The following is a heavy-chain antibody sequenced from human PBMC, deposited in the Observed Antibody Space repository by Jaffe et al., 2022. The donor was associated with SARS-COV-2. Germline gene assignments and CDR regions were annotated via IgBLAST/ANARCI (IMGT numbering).Heavy chain of an antibody. V-gene: IGHV4-31*03. J-gene: IGHJ4*02. Sequence: QVQLQESGPGLVKPSETLSLTCTASGGSISSGNYHWNWIRQYPGKGLEWVACIFNTGRTVYNPSLKSRTTISLDTSKNQFSLKLNSVTAADTAVYYCARDNDVSGTGSFDYWGQGALVTVSS. CDR1: GGSISSGNYH. CDR2: IFNTGRT. CDR3: ARDNDVSGTGSFDY. D-gene: IGHD3-10*01.